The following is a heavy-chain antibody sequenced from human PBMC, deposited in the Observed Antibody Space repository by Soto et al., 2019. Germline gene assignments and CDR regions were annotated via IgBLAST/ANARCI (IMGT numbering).Heavy chain of an antibody. Sequence: EVQLVESGGGLVQPGGSLRLSCAASGFTFSSYSMNWVRQAPGKGLEWVSYISSSSSTIYYADSVKGRFTISRDNAKNSLYLQMNSLRDEDTAVYYCARDGDHSSGWYEGGYYYYYYGMDVWGQGTTVTVSS. D-gene: IGHD6-19*01. J-gene: IGHJ6*02. CDR2: ISSSSSTI. CDR1: GFTFSSYS. CDR3: ARDGDHSSGWYEGGYYYYYYGMDV. V-gene: IGHV3-48*02.